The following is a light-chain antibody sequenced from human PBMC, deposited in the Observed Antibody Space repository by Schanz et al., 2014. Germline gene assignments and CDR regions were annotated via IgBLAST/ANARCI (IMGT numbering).Light chain of an antibody. CDR1: QSVSSD. J-gene: IGKJ1*01. Sequence: EIVMTQSPATLSVSPGERATLSCRASQSVSSDLAWYQQKPGQAPRLLIYGASTSATGIPARFSGSGSGTEFTLTISSLESEDFAVYYCQAGTFGQGTKVEIK. CDR3: QAGT. V-gene: IGKV3-15*01. CDR2: GAS.